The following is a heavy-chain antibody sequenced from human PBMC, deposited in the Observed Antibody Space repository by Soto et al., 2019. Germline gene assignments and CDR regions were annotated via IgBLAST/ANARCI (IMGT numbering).Heavy chain of an antibody. J-gene: IGHJ4*02. V-gene: IGHV3-74*01. D-gene: IGHD6-19*01. CDR1: GFTFSSYW. CDR3: ASTVAGRDY. CDR2: INSDGSST. Sequence: EVQLVESGGGVVQPGGSLRLSCAASGFTFSSYWMHWVRQAPGKGLVWFSRINSDGSSTSYADSVKARFTISRDNAKNTLYLQMNSLRAEDTAVYYCASTVAGRDYWDQGTLFTVSS.